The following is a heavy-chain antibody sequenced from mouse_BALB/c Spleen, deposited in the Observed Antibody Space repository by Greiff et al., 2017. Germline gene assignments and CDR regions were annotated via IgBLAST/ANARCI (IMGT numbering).Heavy chain of an antibody. CDR3: ARRRYGNYGWFAY. D-gene: IGHD2-10*02. Sequence: VKLQESGPGLVAPSQSLSITCTVSGFSLTSYGVHWVRQPPGKGLEWLGVIWAGGSTNYNSALMSRLSISKDNSKSQVFLKMNSLQTDDTAMYYCARRRYGNYGWFAYWGQGTLVTVSA. CDR1: GFSLTSYG. J-gene: IGHJ3*01. CDR2: IWAGGST. V-gene: IGHV2-9*02.